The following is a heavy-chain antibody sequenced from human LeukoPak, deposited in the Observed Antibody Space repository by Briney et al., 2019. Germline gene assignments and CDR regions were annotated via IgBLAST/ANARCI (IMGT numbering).Heavy chain of an antibody. CDR1: GFTVSSNY. J-gene: IGHJ6*02. V-gene: IGHV3-11*01. Sequence: GGSLRLSCAASGFTVSSNYMSWIRQAPGKGLEWVSYISSSGSTIYYADSVKGRFTISRDNAKNSLYLQMNSLRAEDTAVYYCARGYHPHYGMDVWGQGTTVTVSS. D-gene: IGHD1-14*01. CDR3: ARGYHPHYGMDV. CDR2: ISSSGSTI.